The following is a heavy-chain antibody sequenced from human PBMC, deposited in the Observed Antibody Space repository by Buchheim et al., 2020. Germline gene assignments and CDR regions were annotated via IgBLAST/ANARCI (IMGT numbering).Heavy chain of an antibody. D-gene: IGHD2-2*01. CDR2: ISSSSSYI. V-gene: IGHV3-21*02. CDR1: GFTFSSYT. Sequence: EVQLVESGGGLVKPGGSLRLSCAVSGFTFSSYTMTWVRQAPGKGLEWVSSISSSSSYIYYADSLKGRFTISRDDAKNSLYLQMNSLRAEDTAVYYCARRRFSVVAYYMDVWGKGTT. CDR3: ARRRFSVVAYYMDV. J-gene: IGHJ6*03.